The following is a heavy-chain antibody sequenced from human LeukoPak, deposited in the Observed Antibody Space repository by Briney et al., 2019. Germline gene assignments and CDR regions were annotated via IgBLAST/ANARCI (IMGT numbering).Heavy chain of an antibody. CDR1: GFTFITST. D-gene: IGHD3-3*01. CDR2: INPNSGGT. V-gene: IGHV1-2*02. J-gene: IGHJ5*02. CDR3: ARTPYYDFWSGYYSASFDP. Sequence: ASVKVSCKASGFTFITSTIQWVRQARGQRLEWMGWINPNSGGTNYAQKFQGRVTMTRDTSISTAYMELSRLRSDDTAVYYCARTPYYDFWSGYYSASFDPWGQGTLVTVPS.